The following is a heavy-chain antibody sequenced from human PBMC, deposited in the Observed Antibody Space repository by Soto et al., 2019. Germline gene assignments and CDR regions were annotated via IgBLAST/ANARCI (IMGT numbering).Heavy chain of an antibody. J-gene: IGHJ4*02. CDR3: ARDSTGWNYYFDS. V-gene: IGHV4-39*01. Sequence: ETLSLTCTVSGGSISSSTYYWGWIRQPPGKGLEWIASIYNSGSNYYNPSLKSHITISVDTSRNQFSLRLNSVTAADTAVYYCARDSTGWNYYFDSWGQGTLVTVSS. CDR2: IYNSGSN. D-gene: IGHD6-19*01. CDR1: GGSISSSTYY.